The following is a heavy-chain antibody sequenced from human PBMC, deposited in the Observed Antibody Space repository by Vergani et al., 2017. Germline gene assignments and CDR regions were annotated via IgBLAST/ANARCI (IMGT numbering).Heavy chain of an antibody. J-gene: IGHJ5*02. D-gene: IGHD7-27*01. CDR2: IYTSGST. V-gene: IGHV4-4*07. CDR3: ARDLGYLGHNWFDP. CDR1: GGSISSYY. Sequence: QVQLQESGPGLVKPSETLSLTCTVSGGSISSYYWSWIRQPAGKGLEWIWRIYTSGSTNYNPSLKSRVTMSVDTSKNQFSLKLSSVTAADTAVYYCARDLGYLGHNWFDPWGQGTLVTVSS.